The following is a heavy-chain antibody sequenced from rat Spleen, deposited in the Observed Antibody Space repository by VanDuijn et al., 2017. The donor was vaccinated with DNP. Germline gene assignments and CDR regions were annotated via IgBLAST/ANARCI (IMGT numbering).Heavy chain of an antibody. J-gene: IGHJ1*01. CDR1: EFTFNKYW. CDR2: ITSSGGST. V-gene: IGHV5-31*01. Sequence: EVQLVESGGDLVQPGRSLKLSCVASEFTFNKYWMTWIRQVPGKGLEWVAAITSSGGSTYYPDSVKGRFTISRDNAKNTLYLQMNSLRSEDTATYYCARGSGTYYWYFDFWGPGTMVTVSS. D-gene: IGHD5-1*01. CDR3: ARGSGTYYWYFDF.